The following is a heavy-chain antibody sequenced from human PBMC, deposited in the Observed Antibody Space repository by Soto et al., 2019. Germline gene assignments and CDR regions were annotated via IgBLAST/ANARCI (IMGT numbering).Heavy chain of an antibody. D-gene: IGHD1-1*01. Sequence: QVHLQESGPGLVEPSETLSLTCAVSGGSVISSDWWIWVRQPPGKGLEWIGEISHKGTTIYNPSLKSRVTMSVDESKNQFSLKLTSVTAADTAVYYCARDFKAANDAWAFDYWGHGILVTVSS. CDR1: GGSVISSDW. V-gene: IGHV4-4*02. CDR2: ISHKGTT. CDR3: ARDFKAANDAWAFDY. J-gene: IGHJ4*01.